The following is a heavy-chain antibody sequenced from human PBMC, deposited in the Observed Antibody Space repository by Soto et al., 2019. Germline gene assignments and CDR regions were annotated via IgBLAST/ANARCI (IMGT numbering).Heavy chain of an antibody. V-gene: IGHV3-21*01. CDR3: ARAPTGYSSGWYDY. D-gene: IGHD6-19*01. CDR1: GFTFSSYS. Sequence: EVPLVESGGGLVQPGGSLRLSCAASGFTFSSYSMNWVRQAPGKGLEWVSSISSSSSYIYYADSVKGRFTISRDNAKNSLYLHVNRLRAEDTAVYYWARAPTGYSSGWYDYWGQGTLVTVSS. CDR2: ISSSSSYI. J-gene: IGHJ4*02.